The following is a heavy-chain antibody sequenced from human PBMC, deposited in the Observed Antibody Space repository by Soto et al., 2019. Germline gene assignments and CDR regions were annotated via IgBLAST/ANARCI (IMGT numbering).Heavy chain of an antibody. CDR1: GGTFSSYA. D-gene: IGHD5-12*01. Sequence: QVQLVQSGAEVKKPGSSVKVSCKASGGTFSSYAISWVRQAPGQGLEWMGGIIPIFGTANYAQKFQGRVTITADESTSTAYMEVSSLRSEDTAVYYCARSVDIVATPTTHWAFDIWGQGTMVTVSS. J-gene: IGHJ3*02. CDR3: ARSVDIVATPTTHWAFDI. CDR2: IIPIFGTA. V-gene: IGHV1-69*12.